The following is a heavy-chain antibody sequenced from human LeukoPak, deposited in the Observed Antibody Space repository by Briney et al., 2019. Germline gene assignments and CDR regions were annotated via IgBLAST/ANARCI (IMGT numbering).Heavy chain of an antibody. V-gene: IGHV4-34*01. CDR2: INHSGST. J-gene: IGHJ3*02. D-gene: IGHD1-1*01. Sequence: SDTLSLTCAVYGGSFSGYYWSWIRQPPGKGLEWIGEINHSGSTNYNPSLKSRVTISVDTSKNQFSLKLSSVTAADTAVYYCARHSNWRGAFDIWGQGTMVTVSS. CDR3: ARHSNWRGAFDI. CDR1: GGSFSGYY.